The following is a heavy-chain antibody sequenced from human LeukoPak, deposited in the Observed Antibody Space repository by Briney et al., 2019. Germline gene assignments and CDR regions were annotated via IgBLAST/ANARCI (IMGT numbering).Heavy chain of an antibody. V-gene: IGHV4-34*01. CDR2: VNESGGT. CDR3: ASGQGYDRNDAFDI. CDR1: IDSFSNYH. J-gene: IGHJ3*02. D-gene: IGHD5-12*01. Sequence: SDTLSLTCAVYIDSFSNYHWNWLRQTPAKGMEWLGEVNESGGTNISPSLRSRVILSVDTSKNQFSLKLISVTVADTAVYYCASGQGYDRNDAFDIWGQGTMVTVSS.